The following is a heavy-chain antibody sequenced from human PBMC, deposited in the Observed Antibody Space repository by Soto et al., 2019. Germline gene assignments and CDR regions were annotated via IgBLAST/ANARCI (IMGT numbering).Heavy chain of an antibody. CDR3: ARSFWSGYRGWFGESPPFDY. V-gene: IGHV5-51*01. Sequence: GESLKISCKGSGYSFTSYWIGWVRQMPGKGLEWMGIIYPGDSDTRYSPSFQGQVTISADKSISTAYLQWSSLKASDTAMYYCARSFWSGYRGWFGESPPFDYWGQGTLVTVSS. CDR1: GYSFTSYW. J-gene: IGHJ4*02. D-gene: IGHD3-3*01. CDR2: IYPGDSDT.